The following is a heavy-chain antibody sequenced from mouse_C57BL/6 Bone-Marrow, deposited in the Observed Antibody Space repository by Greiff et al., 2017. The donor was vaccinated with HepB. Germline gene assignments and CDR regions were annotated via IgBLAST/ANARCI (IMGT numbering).Heavy chain of an antibody. D-gene: IGHD1-1*01. J-gene: IGHJ1*03. CDR1: GYTFTSYG. CDR3: ARSIITTVVAFYWYFDV. V-gene: IGHV1-81*01. CDR2: IYPRSGNT. Sequence: VKLMESGAELARPGASVKLSCKASGYTFTSYGISWVKQRTGQGLEWIGEIYPRSGNTYYNEKFKGKATLTADKSSSTAYMELRSLTSEDSAVYFCARSIITTVVAFYWYFDVWGTGTTVTVSS.